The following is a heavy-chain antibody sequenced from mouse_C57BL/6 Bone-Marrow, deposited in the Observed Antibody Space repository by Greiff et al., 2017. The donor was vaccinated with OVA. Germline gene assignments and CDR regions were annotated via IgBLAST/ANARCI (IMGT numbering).Heavy chain of an antibody. CDR1: GYSITSDY. Sequence: DVQLQESGPGLAKPSQTLSLTCSVTGYSITSDYWNWIRKFPGNKLEYMGYISYSGSTYYNPSLKSRISITRDTSKNQYYLQLNSVTTEDTATYYCARSPYYYGSSYWYFDVWGTGTTVTVSS. J-gene: IGHJ1*03. D-gene: IGHD1-1*01. V-gene: IGHV3-8*01. CDR3: ARSPYYYGSSYWYFDV. CDR2: ISYSGST.